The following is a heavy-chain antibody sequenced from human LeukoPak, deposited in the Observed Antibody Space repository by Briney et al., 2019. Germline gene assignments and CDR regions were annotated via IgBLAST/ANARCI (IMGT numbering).Heavy chain of an antibody. Sequence: GGSLRLSCAAPGFTFSNAWMSWVRQAPGKGLEWVGRIKSKTDGGTTDYAAPVKGRFTISRDDSKNTLYLRMNSLKTEDTAVYYCTTGGMIVVVITAVWGQGTLVTVSS. J-gene: IGHJ4*02. V-gene: IGHV3-15*01. CDR3: TTGGMIVVVITAV. D-gene: IGHD3-22*01. CDR2: IKSKTDGGTT. CDR1: GFTFSNAW.